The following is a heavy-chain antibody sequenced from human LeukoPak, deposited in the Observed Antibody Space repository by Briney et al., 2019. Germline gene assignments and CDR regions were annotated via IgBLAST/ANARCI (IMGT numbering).Heavy chain of an antibody. CDR1: GFTFSSYW. J-gene: IGHJ4*02. CDR3: AKESPQFDY. CDR2: IKRDGSEN. V-gene: IGHV3-7*03. Sequence: PGGSLRLSCAASGFTFSSYWMSWVRQAPGKGLEWVANIKRDGSENYYVDSVKGRFTISRDNSKNTLYLQMNSLRAEDTAVYYCAKESPQFDYWGQGILVTVSS.